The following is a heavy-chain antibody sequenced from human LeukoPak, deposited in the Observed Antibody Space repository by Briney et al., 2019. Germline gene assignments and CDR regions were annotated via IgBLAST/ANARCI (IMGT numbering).Heavy chain of an antibody. CDR1: GFTFSSYA. CDR2: ISANGVNT. CDR3: AREGIYSSGWYGNFDY. D-gene: IGHD6-19*01. Sequence: GGSLRLSCAASGFTFSSYAMTWLRQAPGKGLQSVSVISANGVNTYYADSVKGRFTISRDNSKNTLYLQMNSLRAEDTAVYYCAREGIYSSGWYGNFDYWGQGTLVTVSS. J-gene: IGHJ4*02. V-gene: IGHV3-23*01.